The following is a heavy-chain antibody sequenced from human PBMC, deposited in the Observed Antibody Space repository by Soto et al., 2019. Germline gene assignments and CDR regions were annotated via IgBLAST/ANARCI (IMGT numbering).Heavy chain of an antibody. V-gene: IGHV3-74*01. Sequence: EVQLVESGGGLVQPGGSLRLSCAASGFTFSTYWMYWVRQAPGKGLVWVSRTNSDGSDTSYSDSVKGRFTISRDNAKNTLYLQMNSLRAEDTAVYDCARDRGWSLFDYWGQGTLVTVSS. CDR3: ARDRGWSLFDY. J-gene: IGHJ4*02. CDR1: GFTFSTYW. CDR2: TNSDGSDT. D-gene: IGHD6-19*01.